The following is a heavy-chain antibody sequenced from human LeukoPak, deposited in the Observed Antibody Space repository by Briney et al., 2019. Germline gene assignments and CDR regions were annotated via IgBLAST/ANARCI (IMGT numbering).Heavy chain of an antibody. J-gene: IGHJ5*02. CDR2: IYYTGSA. D-gene: IGHD5-12*01. Sequence: SETLSLTCIVSGGSVSSGDYYWSWIRQPPGTGLEWIGHIYYTGSANYNPSLKSRVTISVDTSKNQFSLKVSPVTAADTAVYYCARGQRGYSGYDFVLDPWGQGTLVTVSS. CDR1: GGSVSSGDYY. CDR3: ARGQRGYSGYDFVLDP. V-gene: IGHV4-61*08.